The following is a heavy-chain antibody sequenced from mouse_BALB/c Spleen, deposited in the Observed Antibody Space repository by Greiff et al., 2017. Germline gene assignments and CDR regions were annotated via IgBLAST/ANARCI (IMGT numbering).Heavy chain of an antibody. CDR1: GFNIKDTY. V-gene: IGHV14-3*02. CDR3: ARGGNYDAMDY. CDR2: IDPANGNT. Sequence: EVKLVESGAELVKPGASVKLSCTASGFNIKDTYMHWVKQRPEQGLEWIGRIDPANGNTKYDPKFQGKATITADTSSNTAYLQLSSLTSEDTAVYYCARGGNYDAMDYWGQGTSVTVSS. J-gene: IGHJ4*01. D-gene: IGHD2-1*01.